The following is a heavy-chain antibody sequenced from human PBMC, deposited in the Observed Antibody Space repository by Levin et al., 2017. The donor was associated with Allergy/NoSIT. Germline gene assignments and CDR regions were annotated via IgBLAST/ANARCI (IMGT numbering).Heavy chain of an antibody. V-gene: IGHV4-38-2*01. Sequence: GSLRLSCAVSGYSISSGYYWGWIRQPPGKGLEWIGSIYHSGSTYYNPSLKSRVTISVDTSKNQFSLKLSSVTAADTAVYYCAREQINDYSNLFDYWGQGTLVTVSS. CDR2: IYHSGST. CDR3: AREQINDYSNLFDY. J-gene: IGHJ4*02. D-gene: IGHD4-11*01. CDR1: GYSISSGYY.